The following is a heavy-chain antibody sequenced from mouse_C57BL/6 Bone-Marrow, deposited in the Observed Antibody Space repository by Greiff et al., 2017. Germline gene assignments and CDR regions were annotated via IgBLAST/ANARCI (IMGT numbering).Heavy chain of an antibody. CDR1: GYTFTDYY. D-gene: IGHD1-1*01. J-gene: IGHJ2*01. CDR3: ARCLYYYGPGSYFDY. CDR2: IFPGSGST. V-gene: IGHV1-75*01. Sequence: VQLQQSGPELVKPGASVKISCKASGYTFTDYYINWVKQRPGQGLEWIGWIFPGSGSTYYNEKFKGKATLTVDKSSSTAYMLLSSLTSEDSAVYFCARCLYYYGPGSYFDYWGQGTTLTVSS.